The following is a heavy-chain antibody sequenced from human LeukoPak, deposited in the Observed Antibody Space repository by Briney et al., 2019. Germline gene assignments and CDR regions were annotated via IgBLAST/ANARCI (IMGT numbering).Heavy chain of an antibody. CDR3: ARDAEYYYGSGSFSSGIDV. Sequence: SQTLSLTCTVSGGSISSAGYYWSWIRQHPGQGLEWIGYMYYSGSTYYNPSLKNRVTISVDTSKNQFSLKLNSVTAADTAVYYCARDAEYYYGSGSFSSGIDVWGQGTTVTVSS. D-gene: IGHD3-10*01. V-gene: IGHV4-31*03. CDR2: MYYSGST. J-gene: IGHJ6*02. CDR1: GGSISSAGYY.